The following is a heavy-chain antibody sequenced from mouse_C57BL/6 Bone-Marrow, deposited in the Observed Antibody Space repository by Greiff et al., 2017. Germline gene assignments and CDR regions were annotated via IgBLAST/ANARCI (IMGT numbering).Heavy chain of an antibody. CDR1: GYTFTSYW. CDR3: ARSPPYYSNDWYFDV. CDR2: IHPNSGST. J-gene: IGHJ1*03. D-gene: IGHD2-5*01. V-gene: IGHV1-64*01. Sequence: VQLQQPGAELVKPGASVKLSCKASGYTFTSYWMHWVKQRPGQGLEWIGMIHPNSGSTNYNEKFKSKATLTVDKSSSTAYMQLSSLTSEDSAVYYCARSPPYYSNDWYFDVWGTGTTVTVSS.